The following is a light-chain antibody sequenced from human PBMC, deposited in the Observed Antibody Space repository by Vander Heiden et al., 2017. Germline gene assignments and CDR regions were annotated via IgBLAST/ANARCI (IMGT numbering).Light chain of an antibody. CDR2: DDS. Sequence: SSVLTQPPSVSVAPGHPATLTCGGNNIGSKSVHWYQQKPGQAPVLVVYDDSDRPSGIPERFSGSNSGNTATLTISRVEAGDEADYYCQVWDSSSDHVVFGGGTKLTVL. CDR3: QVWDSSSDHVV. J-gene: IGLJ2*01. CDR1: NIGSKS. V-gene: IGLV3-21*02.